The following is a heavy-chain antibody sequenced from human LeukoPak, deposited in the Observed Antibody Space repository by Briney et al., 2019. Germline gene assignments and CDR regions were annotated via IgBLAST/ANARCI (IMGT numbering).Heavy chain of an antibody. Sequence: SVKVSCKASGGTFSSYTISWVRQAPGQGLEWMGRIIPILGIANYAQKFQGRVTITADKSTSTAYMELSSLRSEDTAVYYCARAPHCYDSSFFDYWGQGTLVTVPS. D-gene: IGHD3-22*01. V-gene: IGHV1-69*02. CDR2: IIPILGIA. CDR3: ARAPHCYDSSFFDY. CDR1: GGTFSSYT. J-gene: IGHJ4*02.